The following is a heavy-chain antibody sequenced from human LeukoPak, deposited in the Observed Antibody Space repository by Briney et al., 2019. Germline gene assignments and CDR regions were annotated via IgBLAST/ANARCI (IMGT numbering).Heavy chain of an antibody. V-gene: IGHV3-11*01. CDR2: INSSGDTI. CDR1: GFTLSQYY. CDR3: ARQGSEIDY. J-gene: IGHJ4*02. Sequence: GGALRLSCAASGFTLSQYYMTWVRQAPGKGREGLSCINSSGDTIYYADSVKGPFTVSRDNAENSLYLQMNSLRTEDTAMYYCARQGSEIDYWGQGTLVTVSS.